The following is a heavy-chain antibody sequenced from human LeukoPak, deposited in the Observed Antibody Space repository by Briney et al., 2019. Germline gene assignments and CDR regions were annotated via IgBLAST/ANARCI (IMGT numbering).Heavy chain of an antibody. V-gene: IGHV1-2*02. CDR1: GGTFSSYA. CDR3: ARALWELPYNWFDP. CDR2: INPNSGGT. J-gene: IGHJ5*02. D-gene: IGHD1-26*01. Sequence: EASVKVSCKASGGTFSSYAISWVRQAPGQGLEWMGWINPNSGGTNYAQKFQGRVTMTRDTSISTAYMELSRLRSDDTAVYYCARALWELPYNWFDPWGQGTLVTVSS.